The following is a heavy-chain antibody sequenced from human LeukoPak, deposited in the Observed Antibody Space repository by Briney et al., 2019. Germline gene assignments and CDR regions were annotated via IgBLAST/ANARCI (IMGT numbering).Heavy chain of an antibody. CDR3: AREGSGDY. D-gene: IGHD1-14*01. CDR1: GFTFDDYG. J-gene: IGHJ4*02. Sequence: PGGSLRLSCAASGFTFDDYGMSWVRQAPGKGLEWVSVIYSGGSTYYADSVKGRFTISRDNSKNTLYLQMNSLRAEDTAVYYCAREGSGDYWGQGTLVTVSS. CDR2: IYSGGST. V-gene: IGHV3-53*01.